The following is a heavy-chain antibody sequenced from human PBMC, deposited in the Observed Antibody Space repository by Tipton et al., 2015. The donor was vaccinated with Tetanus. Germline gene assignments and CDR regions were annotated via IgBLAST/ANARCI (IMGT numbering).Heavy chain of an antibody. CDR2: IYYSGIP. J-gene: IGHJ4*02. CDR3: ARRSVSARFDD. D-gene: IGHD6-6*01. CDR1: GGSISSSDYY. V-gene: IGHV4-39*01. Sequence: TLSLTCTLSGGSISSSDYYWSWVRQPSGEGLEWIGSIYYSGIPYYNPSLKSRVTISVDTSKDQFSLKLSSVTAADTAMYYCARRSVSARFDDWGQGAQVTVSS.